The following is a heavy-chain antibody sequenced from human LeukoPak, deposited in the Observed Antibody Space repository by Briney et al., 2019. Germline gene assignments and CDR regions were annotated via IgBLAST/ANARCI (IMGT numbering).Heavy chain of an antibody. Sequence: GASVKVSCKASGYTFTGYYMHWARQAPGQGLEWMGWINPNSGGTNYAQKFQGRVTMTRDTSISTAYMELSRLRSDDTAVYYCARDGRYDFWSAIFSRGEDAFDIWGQGTMVTVSS. J-gene: IGHJ3*02. D-gene: IGHD3-3*01. CDR1: GYTFTGYY. CDR3: ARDGRYDFWSAIFSRGEDAFDI. V-gene: IGHV1-2*02. CDR2: INPNSGGT.